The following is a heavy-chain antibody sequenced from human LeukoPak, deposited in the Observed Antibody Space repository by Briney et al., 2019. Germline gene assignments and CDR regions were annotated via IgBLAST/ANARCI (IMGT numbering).Heavy chain of an antibody. Sequence: GGSLRLSCAASGFTFSSYAMHWVRQAPGKGLEWVSSISSSSSYIYYADSVKGRLTISRDNAKNSLYLQMNSLRAEDTAVYYCARGREIVVGGAFDIWGQGTMVTVSS. D-gene: IGHD3-22*01. CDR3: ARGREIVVGGAFDI. CDR2: ISSSSSYI. J-gene: IGHJ3*02. V-gene: IGHV3-21*01. CDR1: GFTFSSYA.